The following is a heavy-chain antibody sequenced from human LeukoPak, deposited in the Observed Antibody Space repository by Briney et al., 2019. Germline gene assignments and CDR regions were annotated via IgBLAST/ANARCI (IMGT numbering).Heavy chain of an antibody. CDR3: GCAWGSSSSDY. CDR1: GYTFTGYY. D-gene: IGHD6-13*01. V-gene: IGHV1-2*06. CDR2: INPYSGGT. Sequence: AVKVSCKASGYTFTGYYMHWVRQAPGQGLEVMGRINPYSGGTNYSYKVQGRVTMTRDTSISTAYMEPSRLRSHETAVYYCGCAWGSSSSDYWGQGTPVTVSS. J-gene: IGHJ4*02.